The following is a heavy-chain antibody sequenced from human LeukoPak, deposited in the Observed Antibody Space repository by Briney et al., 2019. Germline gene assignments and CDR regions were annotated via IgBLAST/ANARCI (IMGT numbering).Heavy chain of an antibody. V-gene: IGHV4-59*01. Sequence: KASETLSLTCTVSGGSFSDYYWTWIRQPPGKGLEWIGYSGSAKYNPSLKSRVTISTDTSKRHFSLTLSNVTAADTAAYYCARTSRHYYGSGKNLTPWPAGLDVWGPGTTVTVS. CDR3: ARTSRHYYGSGKNLTPWPAGLDV. CDR1: GGSFSDYY. D-gene: IGHD3-10*01. CDR2: SGSA. J-gene: IGHJ6*02.